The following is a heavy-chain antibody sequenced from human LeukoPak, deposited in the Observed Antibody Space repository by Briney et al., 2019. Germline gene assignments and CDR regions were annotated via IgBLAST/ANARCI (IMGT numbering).Heavy chain of an antibody. CDR1: GFTFSTYW. V-gene: IGHV3-7*01. CDR3: ARTNSPVDYGAPFDY. CDR2: IKQDGSEK. J-gene: IGHJ4*02. Sequence: PGGSLRLSCAASGFTFSTYWMNWVRQAPGKGLEWVANIKQDGSEKYYVDSVKGRFTISRDNAKNSLYLQMNSLRAEDTAVYYCARTNSPVDYGAPFDYWGQGILVTVSS. D-gene: IGHD4/OR15-4a*01.